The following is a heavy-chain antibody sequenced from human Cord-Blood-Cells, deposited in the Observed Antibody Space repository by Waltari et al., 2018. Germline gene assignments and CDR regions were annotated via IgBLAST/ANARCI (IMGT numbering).Heavy chain of an antibody. CDR3: ATGNGGGWNWFDP. CDR2: FDPEDGET. D-gene: IGHD1-1*01. CDR1: GYTLTELS. V-gene: IGHV1-24*01. J-gene: IGHJ5*02. Sequence: QVQLVQSGAEVKKPGASVKVSCKVSGYTLTELSMHWVRQAPGKGVEWMGVFDPEDGETIYAQKFQGRVTMTEDTSTTTAYLERSSLRSEDTAVYYCATGNGGGWNWFDPWGQGTLVTVSS.